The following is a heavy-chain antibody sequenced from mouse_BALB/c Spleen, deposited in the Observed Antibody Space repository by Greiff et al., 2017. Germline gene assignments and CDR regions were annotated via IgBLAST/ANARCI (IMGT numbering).Heavy chain of an antibody. V-gene: IGHV1-9*01. J-gene: IGHJ3*01. CDR1: GYSFSSYW. Sequence: QVQLQQSGAELVKPGASVKISCKATGYSFSSYWIEWVKQRPGKGLEWIGEILPGSGSTNYNEKFKGKATFTADTSSNTAYMQLSSLTSEDSAVYYCAKAARATPFAYWGQGTLVTVSA. CDR3: AKAARATPFAY. D-gene: IGHD3-1*01. CDR2: ILPGSGST.